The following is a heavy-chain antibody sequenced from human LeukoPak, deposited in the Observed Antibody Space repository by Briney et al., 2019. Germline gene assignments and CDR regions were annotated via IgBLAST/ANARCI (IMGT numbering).Heavy chain of an antibody. Sequence: GVSLRLSCAASGFTFSSYSMNWVRQAPGKGLEWVSSISSSSSYIYYADSVKGRFTISRDNSKNTLYLQMNSLRTEDAATYYCARGSYRSGGSPFDYWGQGTLVTVSS. CDR3: ARGSYRSGGSPFDY. D-gene: IGHD2-15*01. J-gene: IGHJ4*02. CDR1: GFTFSSYS. CDR2: ISSSSSYI. V-gene: IGHV3-21*01.